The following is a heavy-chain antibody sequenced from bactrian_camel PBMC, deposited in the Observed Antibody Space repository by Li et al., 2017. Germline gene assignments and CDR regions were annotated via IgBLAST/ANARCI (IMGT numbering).Heavy chain of an antibody. D-gene: IGHD2*01. CDR1: GFTFSSYY. V-gene: IGHV3S10*01. CDR2: IYSDGST. Sequence: DVQLVESGGGTVLPGGSLRLSCAASGFTFSSYYMSWVRQAPGKGLEWVSGIYSDGSTYYGDSVQGRFTISRDNAKNMLYLQLNNLKSEDTAMYYCSKSPTSFVTRQTDLPRGQGTQVTVS. CDR3: SKSPTSFVTRQTDLP. J-gene: IGHJ4*01.